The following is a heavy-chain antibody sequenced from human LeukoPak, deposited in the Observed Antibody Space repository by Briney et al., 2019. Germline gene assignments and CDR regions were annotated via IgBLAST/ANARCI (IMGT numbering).Heavy chain of an antibody. Sequence: ASVKVSCKASGYTFTSYFMHWVRQAPGQGLEWMGIINPSGGSTSYAQKFQGRVTITADESTSTAYMELSSLRSEDTAVYYCAKASITMVRGLAWGQGTLVTVSS. V-gene: IGHV1-46*01. CDR2: INPSGGST. D-gene: IGHD3-10*01. CDR3: AKASITMVRGLA. J-gene: IGHJ4*02. CDR1: GYTFTSYF.